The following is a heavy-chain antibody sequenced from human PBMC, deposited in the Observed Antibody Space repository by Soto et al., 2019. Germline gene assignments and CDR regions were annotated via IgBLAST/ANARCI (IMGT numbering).Heavy chain of an antibody. V-gene: IGHV1-2*02. D-gene: IGHD3-10*01. CDR3: ARDFYGSGSYTDV. Sequence: ASVKVSCKASGYAFTGYYIHWVRLAPGQGLEWMGWINPDSGGTNYAQKFQGRGTMTRDTSVTTAYLELSSLRSDDTAVYYCARDFYGSGSYTDVWGQGXTVTVYS. J-gene: IGHJ6*02. CDR1: GYAFTGYY. CDR2: INPDSGGT.